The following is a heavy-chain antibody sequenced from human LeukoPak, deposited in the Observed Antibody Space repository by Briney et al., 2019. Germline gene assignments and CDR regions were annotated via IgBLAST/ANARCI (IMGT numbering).Heavy chain of an antibody. V-gene: IGHV1-69*05. J-gene: IGHJ3*02. D-gene: IGHD6-13*01. CDR2: IVPIFGTT. Sequence: ASVKVSSKASGGTFSSYAINWVRQAPGQGLEWMGRIVPIFGTTNYAQKSQGRVTITTDESTSTAYMELSSLRSEDTAVYYCARDRGERGSSWSLPAHGFDIWGQGTMVTVSS. CDR1: GGTFSSYA. CDR3: ARDRGERGSSWSLPAHGFDI.